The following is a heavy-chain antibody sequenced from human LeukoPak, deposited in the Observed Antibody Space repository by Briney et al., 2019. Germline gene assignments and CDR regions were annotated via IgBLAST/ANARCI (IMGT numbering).Heavy chain of an antibody. CDR1: GYTFTSYH. CDR2: INPSGGST. J-gene: IGHJ4*02. D-gene: IGHD3-10*01. Sequence: ASVKVSCKASGYTFTSYHMHWVRQAPGQGLEWMGIINPSGGSTSYAQKFQGRVTMTRDMSTSTVYMELSSLRSEDTAVYYCARGTPYYYGSGMGIDYWGQGTLVTVSS. CDR3: ARGTPYYYGSGMGIDY. V-gene: IGHV1-46*01.